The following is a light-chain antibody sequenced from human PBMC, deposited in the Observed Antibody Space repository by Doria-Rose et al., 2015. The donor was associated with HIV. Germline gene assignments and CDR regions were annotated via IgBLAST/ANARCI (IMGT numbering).Light chain of an antibody. J-gene: IGKJ3*01. Sequence: LAPRERATLSCRASQSVSSNLAWYQQKPGQAPRLLIYDASNRATGIPARFSGSGSGTDFTLTISSLEPEDFAVYFCQQCSNWPPIFTFGPGTKVDI. CDR3: QQCSNWPPIFT. CDR1: QSVSSN. CDR2: DAS. V-gene: IGKV3-11*01.